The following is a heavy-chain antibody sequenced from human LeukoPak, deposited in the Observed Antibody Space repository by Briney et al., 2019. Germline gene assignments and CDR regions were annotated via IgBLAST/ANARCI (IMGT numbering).Heavy chain of an antibody. Sequence: GASVKVSCKASGYTFTSYAMHWVRQAPGQRLEWMGWINAGNGNTKYSQKFQGRVTITRDTSASTAYMELSSLRSDDTAVYYCARDRVAGTRPDYWGQGTLVTVSS. V-gene: IGHV1-3*01. CDR3: ARDRVAGTRPDY. D-gene: IGHD6-19*01. CDR1: GYTFTSYA. J-gene: IGHJ4*02. CDR2: INAGNGNT.